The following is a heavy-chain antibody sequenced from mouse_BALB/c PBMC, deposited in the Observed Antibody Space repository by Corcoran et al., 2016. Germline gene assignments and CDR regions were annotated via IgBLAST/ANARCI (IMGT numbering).Heavy chain of an antibody. J-gene: IGHJ3*01. D-gene: IGHD2-14*01. CDR1: GFNIKDTY. CDR3: ARDYRPSWFAY. Sequence: EVQLQQSGAELVKPGASVKLSCTASGFNIKDTYMHWVKQRPEQGLEWIGRIDPANGNTKYDPKFQGKATITADTSSNTAYLQLSSLTSDDTAVYYCARDYRPSWFAYWGQGTLVTVSA. CDR2: IDPANGNT. V-gene: IGHV14-3*02.